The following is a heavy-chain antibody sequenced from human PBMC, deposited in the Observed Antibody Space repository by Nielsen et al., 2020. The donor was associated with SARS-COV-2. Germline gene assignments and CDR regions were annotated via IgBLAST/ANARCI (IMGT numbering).Heavy chain of an antibody. V-gene: IGHV4-39*06. CDR1: GGSISSSSYY. CDR2: IYYSGST. CDR3: ARAGIAARRYFDY. J-gene: IGHJ4*02. Sequence: SETLSLTCTVSGGSISSSSYYWGWIRQPPGKGLEWIGSIYYSGSTYYNPSLKSRVTISVDTSKNQFPLKLSSVTAADTAVYYCARAGIAARRYFDYWGQGTLVTVSS. D-gene: IGHD6-6*01.